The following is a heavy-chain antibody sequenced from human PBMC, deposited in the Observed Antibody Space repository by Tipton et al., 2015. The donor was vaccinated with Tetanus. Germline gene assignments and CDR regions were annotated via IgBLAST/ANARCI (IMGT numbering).Heavy chain of an antibody. V-gene: IGHV4-59*01. CDR3: ARLFNWGSGYFFFDL. J-gene: IGHJ2*01. CDR1: GGSISGSY. D-gene: IGHD7-27*01. Sequence: TLSLTCTVSGGSISGSYWNWIRQPPGKGLEWIGYVYYNGNTHYNPALKSRVTISVDTSKNQFSLKLSSVTAADTAIYFCARLFNWGSGYFFFDLWGRGTLVTVSS. CDR2: VYYNGNT.